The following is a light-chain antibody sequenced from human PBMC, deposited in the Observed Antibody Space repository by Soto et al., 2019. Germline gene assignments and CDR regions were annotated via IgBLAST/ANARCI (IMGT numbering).Light chain of an antibody. CDR1: SSDVGGYNY. J-gene: IGLJ2*01. Sequence: LTQPRSVSGSPGQSVTISCTGTSSDVGGYNYVSWYQQHPGKAPKLMIYDVSKRPSGVPDRFFGSKSGNTASLTISGLQAEDEADFYRCSYAGSYTFVVFGGGTKVTVL. CDR2: DVS. CDR3: CSYAGSYTFVV. V-gene: IGLV2-11*01.